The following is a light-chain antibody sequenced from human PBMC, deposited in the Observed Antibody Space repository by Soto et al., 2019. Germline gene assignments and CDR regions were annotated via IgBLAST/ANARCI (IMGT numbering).Light chain of an antibody. CDR1: QDINTW. V-gene: IGKV1-12*01. CDR3: HQANSFPFT. CDR2: GAS. Sequence: DTQMTQSPSSVSASVGDRVTISCRASQDINTWLAWYQQKPGKAPNHLIYGASILQSGVPSRFSGGVSGTDFTLTISGLQPEDSATYYCHQANSFPFTFGPGTKGDV. J-gene: IGKJ3*01.